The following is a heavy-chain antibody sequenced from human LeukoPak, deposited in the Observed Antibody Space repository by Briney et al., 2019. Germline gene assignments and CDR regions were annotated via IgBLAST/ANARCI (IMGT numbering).Heavy chain of an antibody. J-gene: IGHJ5*02. D-gene: IGHD3-16*01. CDR1: GYTFTSYG. Sequence: ASVKVSCKVPGYTFTSYGISWVRQAPGQGLEWMGWISAYNGNTNYAQKLQGRVTMTTDTSTSTAYMELRSLRSDDTAVYYCAREYDAADWFDPWGQGTLVTVSS. CDR3: AREYDAADWFDP. V-gene: IGHV1-18*01. CDR2: ISAYNGNT.